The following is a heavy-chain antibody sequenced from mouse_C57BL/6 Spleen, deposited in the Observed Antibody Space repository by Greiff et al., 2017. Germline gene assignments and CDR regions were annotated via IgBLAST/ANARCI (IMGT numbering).Heavy chain of an antibody. Sequence: QVQLKESGAELVRPGASVTLSCKASGYTFTDYEMHWVKQTPVHGLEWIGAIDPETGGTAYNQKFKGKAILTADKSSSTAYMELRSLTSEDSAVYYCTRIYYGNPWFAYWGQGTLVTVSA. J-gene: IGHJ3*01. CDR3: TRIYYGNPWFAY. CDR2: IDPETGGT. V-gene: IGHV1-15*01. CDR1: GYTFTDYE. D-gene: IGHD2-1*01.